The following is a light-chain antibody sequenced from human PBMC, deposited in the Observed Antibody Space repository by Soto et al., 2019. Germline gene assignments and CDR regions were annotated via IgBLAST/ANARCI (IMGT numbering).Light chain of an antibody. CDR2: DVS. J-gene: IGLJ1*01. Sequence: QSVLTQPASVSGSPGQSIHISCTGTSSDVGGYNYVSWYQHHPGKAPKLIIYDVSNRPSGVSIRFSASKSDNTASLTISGLQPEDEADYHCSSYTTSNTRQTVFGAGTKVTVL. CDR1: SSDVGGYNY. CDR3: SSYTTSNTRQTV. V-gene: IGLV2-14*03.